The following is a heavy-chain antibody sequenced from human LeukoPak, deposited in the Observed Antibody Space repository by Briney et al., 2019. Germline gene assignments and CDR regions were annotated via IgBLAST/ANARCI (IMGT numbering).Heavy chain of an antibody. J-gene: IGHJ4*02. CDR3: ARQGYADFSPRPFDY. CDR1: GGSISSSSYY. Sequence: SETLSLTCTVSGGSISSSSYYWGWIRQPPGKGLEWIGEINHSGSTNYNPSLKNRVTISVDTSKNQFSLKLRSVTAADTAVFYCARQGYADFSPRPFDYWGQGTLVTVSS. D-gene: IGHD4-17*01. V-gene: IGHV4-39*01. CDR2: INHSGST.